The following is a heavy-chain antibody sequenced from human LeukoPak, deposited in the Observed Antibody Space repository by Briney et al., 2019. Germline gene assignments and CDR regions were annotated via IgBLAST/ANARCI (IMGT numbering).Heavy chain of an antibody. Sequence: GASVKVSCKASGYTFTNYGISWVRQAPGQGLEWMGGIIPIFGTANYAQKFQGRVTITTDESTSTAYMELSSPRSEDTAVYYCARDSSGYLGYFDYWGQGTLVTVSS. J-gene: IGHJ4*02. D-gene: IGHD3-22*01. CDR2: IIPIFGTA. CDR1: GYTFTNYG. CDR3: ARDSSGYLGYFDY. V-gene: IGHV1-69*05.